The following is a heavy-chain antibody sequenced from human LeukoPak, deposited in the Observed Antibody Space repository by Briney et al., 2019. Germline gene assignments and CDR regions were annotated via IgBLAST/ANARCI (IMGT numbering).Heavy chain of an antibody. CDR1: GGSITNTNYY. D-gene: IGHD6-19*01. J-gene: IGHJ6*03. Sequence: SETLSLTCAASGGSITNTNYYWAWIRQSPGKGLEWIGSIHNTGNTNYNPSLKSRVTISVDTSKNQFSLKLSSVTAADTAVYYCARTYSSGWYPFNYYYYYMDVWGKGTTVTVSS. V-gene: IGHV4-39*07. CDR3: ARTYSSGWYPFNYYYYYMDV. CDR2: IHNTGNT.